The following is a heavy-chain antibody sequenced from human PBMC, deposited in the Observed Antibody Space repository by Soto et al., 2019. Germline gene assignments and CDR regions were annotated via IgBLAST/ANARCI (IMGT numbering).Heavy chain of an antibody. CDR1: GYSFSFYG. CDR2: ISAYNGNT. Sequence: ASVKVSCKASGYSFSFYGINWVRQAPGQGLEWMGWISAYNGNTNYAQKLQGRVTMTTDTSTSTAYMELRSLRSDDTAVYYCAREIYSSSWYLPHYYYYGMDVWGQGTTVTVSS. CDR3: AREIYSSSWYLPHYYYYGMDV. J-gene: IGHJ6*02. D-gene: IGHD6-13*01. V-gene: IGHV1-18*01.